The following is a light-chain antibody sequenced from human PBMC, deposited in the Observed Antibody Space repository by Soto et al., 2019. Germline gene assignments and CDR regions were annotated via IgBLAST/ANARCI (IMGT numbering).Light chain of an antibody. V-gene: IGKV3-20*01. CDR3: QHFSRYPLT. Sequence: EFVLTQSPGTLSLSPGERATLSCRASQTVRNNYFAWYQQKPGQATRLLIYDASSRATGLPDRFSGGGSGTDFTLTSSLLDAEDFAVYYWQHFSRYPLTFGGGTKVEIK. CDR1: QTVRNNY. CDR2: DAS. J-gene: IGKJ4*01.